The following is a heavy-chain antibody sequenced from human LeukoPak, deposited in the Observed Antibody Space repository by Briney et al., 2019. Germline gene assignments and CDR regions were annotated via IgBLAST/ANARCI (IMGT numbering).Heavy chain of an antibody. V-gene: IGHV3-33*01. CDR2: IWYDGSNK. D-gene: IGHD3/OR15-3a*01. J-gene: IGHJ3*02. CDR1: GFTFSSYG. Sequence: PGGSLRLSCAASGFTFSSYGMHWVRQAPGKGLEWVAVIWYDGSNKYYADSVKGRFTISRDNSKNTLYLQMNSLRAEDTAVYYCAPPLWTGDRWNAFDIWGQGTMVTVSS. CDR3: APPLWTGDRWNAFDI.